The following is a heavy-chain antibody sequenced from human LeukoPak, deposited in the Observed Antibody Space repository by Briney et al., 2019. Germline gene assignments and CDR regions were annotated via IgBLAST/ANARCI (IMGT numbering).Heavy chain of an antibody. V-gene: IGHV4-34*01. J-gene: IGHJ5*02. D-gene: IGHD3-22*01. CDR2: INHSGST. CDR3: ARTSIYYDSSGYRS. Sequence: SETLSLTCAVYGGSFSGYQWSWIRQPPGEGLEWIGEINHSGSTNYNPSPKSRVNISVDTSKNQFSLKLSSVTAADTAVYYCARTSIYYDSSGYRSWGQGTLVTVSS. CDR1: GGSFSGYQ.